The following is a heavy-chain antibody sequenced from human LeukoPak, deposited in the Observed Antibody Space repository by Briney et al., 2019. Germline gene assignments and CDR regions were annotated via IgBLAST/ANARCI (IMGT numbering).Heavy chain of an antibody. V-gene: IGHV6-1*01. CDR3: ARDSGPGTDIVATRGYFDY. CDR1: GDSVSSNSVA. CDR2: TFYRSKWSN. Sequence: SQTLSLTCAISGDSVSSNSVAWNWIRQSPSTGLEWLGRTFYRSKWSNDYAVSVKSRITINPDTSKNQFSLQLNSVTPEDTAVYYCARDSGPGTDIVATRGYFDYWGQGTLVTVSS. J-gene: IGHJ4*02. D-gene: IGHD5-12*01.